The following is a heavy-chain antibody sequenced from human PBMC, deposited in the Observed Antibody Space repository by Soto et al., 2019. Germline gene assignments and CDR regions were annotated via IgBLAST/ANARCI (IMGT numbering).Heavy chain of an antibody. CDR3: ARDRKGTAASYDAFDI. V-gene: IGHV4-30-4*01. J-gene: IGHJ3*02. Sequence: QVQLQESGPGLVKPSQTLSLTCTVSGGSISSGDYYWSWIRQPPGKGLEWIGYIYYSGSTYYNPSLKSRVTISVDTSKNQFSLKLSSVTAADTAVYYCARDRKGTAASYDAFDIWGQGTMVTVSS. CDR2: IYYSGST. CDR1: GGSISSGDYY. D-gene: IGHD2-21*02.